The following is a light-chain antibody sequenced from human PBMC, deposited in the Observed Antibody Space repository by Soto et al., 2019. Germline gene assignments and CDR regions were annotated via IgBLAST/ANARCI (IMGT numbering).Light chain of an antibody. V-gene: IGLV1-51*01. J-gene: IGLJ1*01. CDR3: GSWDSSLSAYV. CDR2: DDN. CDR1: SSNIGGNS. Sequence: QSALTQPPSVSAAPGQKVTISCSGGSSNIGGNSVSWYQQLPGTAPKLLIYDDNKRPSGIPDRFSGSKSGTSATLGITGLQTGDEADYYCGSWDSSLSAYVFGTGTKVTV.